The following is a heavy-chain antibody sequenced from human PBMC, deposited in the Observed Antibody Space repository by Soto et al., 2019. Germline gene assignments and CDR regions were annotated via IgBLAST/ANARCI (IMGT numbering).Heavy chain of an antibody. CDR2: ISSSSSYI. D-gene: IGHD3-10*01. J-gene: IGHJ4*02. Sequence: EVQLVESGGGLVQPGGSLRLSCAASGFTFSTYSMNWVRQAPGKGLEWVSYISSSSSYIYYADSVKGRFTISRDNAKNSLYLQMNSLRAEDTAVYYCARTPGRGGSGSYDYWGQGTLVTVSS. CDR1: GFTFSTYS. V-gene: IGHV3-21*05. CDR3: ARTPGRGGSGSYDY.